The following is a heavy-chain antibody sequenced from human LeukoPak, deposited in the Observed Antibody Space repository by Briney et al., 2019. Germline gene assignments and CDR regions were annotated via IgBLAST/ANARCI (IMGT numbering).Heavy chain of an antibody. J-gene: IGHJ4*02. Sequence: GGSLRLSCAASGFAFSSYAMSWVRQAPGKGLEWVSAISGSGGSTYYADSVKGRFTISRDNSKNTLYLQMNSLRAEDTAVYYCAKDQGDYGAGPYFDYWGQGTLVTVSS. V-gene: IGHV3-23*01. D-gene: IGHD4-17*01. CDR1: GFAFSSYA. CDR2: ISGSGGST. CDR3: AKDQGDYGAGPYFDY.